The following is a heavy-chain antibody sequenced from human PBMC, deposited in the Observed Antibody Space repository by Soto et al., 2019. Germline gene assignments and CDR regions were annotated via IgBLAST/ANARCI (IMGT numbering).Heavy chain of an antibody. CDR1: GFSFSRYA. V-gene: IGHV3-23*01. CDR2: MTGSGGDI. D-gene: IGHD5-12*01. CDR3: AKDAVYNDGLWLVAN. Sequence: QSGGSLRLSCAASGFSFSRYAMMWVRQAPGKGQEWVAGMTGSGGDIRYADSVKGRFTISKDNSKNTLYLQMDSLRAEDTAIYYCAKDAVYNDGLWLVANWGQGTLVTVSS. J-gene: IGHJ4*02.